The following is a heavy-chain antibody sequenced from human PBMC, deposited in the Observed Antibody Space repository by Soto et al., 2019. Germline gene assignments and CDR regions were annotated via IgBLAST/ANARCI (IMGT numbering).Heavy chain of an antibody. CDR3: ARVEAPFGESLH. V-gene: IGHV1-18*01. Sequence: QIQLAQSGGEVKKPGASVKVSCKTSGYTFISYTIAWVRQAPGQGLEWLGWISPDDGNTEYEQKFQGRVTMTADTLTNNAYMELRSLKYDDTAVYYCARVEAPFGESLHWGQGTPVTVSA. CDR1: GYTFISYT. D-gene: IGHD3-10*01. CDR2: ISPDDGNT. J-gene: IGHJ4*02.